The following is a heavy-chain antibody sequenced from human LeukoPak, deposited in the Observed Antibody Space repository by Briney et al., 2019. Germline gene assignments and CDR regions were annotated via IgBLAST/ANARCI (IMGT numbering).Heavy chain of an antibody. Sequence: SGGSLRLSCATSGFTFSRSGMTWVRQPPGKGLEWVASFDGNADGTHYADSVKGRCTISRDNAKNSLYLQMNSLRAEDTAVYYCARAVLLWFGESYGMDVWGQGTTVTVSS. D-gene: IGHD3-10*01. J-gene: IGHJ6*02. CDR2: FDGNADGT. V-gene: IGHV3-23*01. CDR1: GFTFSRSG. CDR3: ARAVLLWFGESYGMDV.